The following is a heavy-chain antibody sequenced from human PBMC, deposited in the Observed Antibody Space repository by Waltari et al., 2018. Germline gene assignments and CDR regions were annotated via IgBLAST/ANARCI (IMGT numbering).Heavy chain of an antibody. CDR3: ARGSASIPGVRGVIWRGGGLDY. CDR2: INHSGST. CDR1: GGSFSGYY. D-gene: IGHD3-10*01. Sequence: QVQLQQWGAGLLKPSETLSLTCAVYGGSFSGYYWSWIRQPPGKGLEWIGEINHSGSTNSNPSLKSRVTISVDTSKNQFSLKLSSVTAADTAVYYCARGSASIPGVRGVIWRGGGLDYWGQGTLVTVSS. J-gene: IGHJ4*02. V-gene: IGHV4-34*01.